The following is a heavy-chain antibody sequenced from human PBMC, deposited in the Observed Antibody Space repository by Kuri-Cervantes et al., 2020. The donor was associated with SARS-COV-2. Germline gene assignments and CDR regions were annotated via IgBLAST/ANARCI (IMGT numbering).Heavy chain of an antibody. CDR1: GYTFTSYG. CDR2: ISAYNGNT. D-gene: IGHD3-22*01. V-gene: IGHV1-18*01. CDR3: ARDPNYDSSGYYGLTFDY. J-gene: IGHJ4*02. Sequence: ASVKVSCKASGYTFTSYGINRVRQAPGQGLEWMGWISAYNGNTNYAQKLQGRVTMTTDTSTSTAYMELRSLRSDETSVYYCARDPNYDSSGYYGLTFDYWGQGTLVTVSS.